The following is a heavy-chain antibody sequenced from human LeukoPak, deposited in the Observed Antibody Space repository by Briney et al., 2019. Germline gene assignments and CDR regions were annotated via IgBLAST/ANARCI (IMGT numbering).Heavy chain of an antibody. CDR2: INPNSGGT. V-gene: IGHV1-2*02. Sequence: ASVKVSCKASGYTFTGYYMHWVRQAPGQGLEWMGWINPNSGGTNYAQKFQGRVTISVDTSKNQFSLKLSSVTAADTAVYYCARLVDYYGSGSFFAFDIWGQGTMVTVSS. J-gene: IGHJ3*02. CDR3: ARLVDYYGSGSFFAFDI. CDR1: GYTFTGYY. D-gene: IGHD3-10*01.